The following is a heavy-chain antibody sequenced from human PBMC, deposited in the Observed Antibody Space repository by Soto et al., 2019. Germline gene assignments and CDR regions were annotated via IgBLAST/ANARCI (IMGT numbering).Heavy chain of an antibody. CDR3: AHRLKGHGMAV. V-gene: IGHV2-5*01. CDR1: GFSLTTGGVG. Sequence: QITLKESGPPLVKPTQTLTLTCTFSGFSLTTGGVGVGWFRQPPGKALEWLADLYWNTEKNHSPSLRGRIIIAQDTSRDQVFLTVTNVDPTDTATYYCAHRLKGHGMAVWGQGTTVTVSS. D-gene: IGHD3-16*01. J-gene: IGHJ6*02. CDR2: LYWNTEK.